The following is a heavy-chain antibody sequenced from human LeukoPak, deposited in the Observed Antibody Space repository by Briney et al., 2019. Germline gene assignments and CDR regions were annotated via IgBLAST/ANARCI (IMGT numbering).Heavy chain of an antibody. D-gene: IGHD3-10*01. J-gene: IGHJ4*02. CDR2: ISSSSSYI. CDR3: ARSLTPLPTWFGELSY. Sequence: GGSLRLSCAASGFTFSSYSMNWVRQAPGKGLEWVSSISSSSSYIYYADSVKGRFTISRDNAKNSLYLQMNSLRAEDTAVHYCARSLTPLPTWFGELSYWGQGTLVTVSS. CDR1: GFTFSSYS. V-gene: IGHV3-21*01.